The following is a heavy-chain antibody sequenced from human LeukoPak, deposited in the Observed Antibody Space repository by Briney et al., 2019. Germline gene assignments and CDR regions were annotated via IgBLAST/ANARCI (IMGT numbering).Heavy chain of an antibody. CDR2: INPNSGGT. CDR1: GYTFTVYY. J-gene: IGHJ6*02. Sequence: ASVSVSFTASGYTFTVYYMHWVRQAPGQGGEGMGWINPNSGGTNYTQKCQGRVTMTRETSISTAYMELSRLISADTAVYLCARHIVVVPAAESYYYGMDVWGQGTTVTVSS. V-gene: IGHV1-2*02. CDR3: ARHIVVVPAAESYYYGMDV. D-gene: IGHD2-2*01.